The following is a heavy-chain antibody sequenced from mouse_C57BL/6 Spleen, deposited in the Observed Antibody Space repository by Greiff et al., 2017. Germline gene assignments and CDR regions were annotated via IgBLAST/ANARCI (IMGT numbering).Heavy chain of an antibody. D-gene: IGHD2-4*01. V-gene: IGHV10-3*01. CDR2: IRSKSSNSAT. Sequence: EVQGVESGGGLVQPKGSLKLSCAASGFTFNTYAMHWVRQAPGKGLEWVARIRSKSSNSATYYADSVKDRFTISRDDSQSMIYLQLTNMKTADPAMYYCVREWDYEYDAYYFDYWGQGTTLTVSS. CDR3: VREWDYEYDAYYFDY. J-gene: IGHJ2*01. CDR1: GFTFNTYA.